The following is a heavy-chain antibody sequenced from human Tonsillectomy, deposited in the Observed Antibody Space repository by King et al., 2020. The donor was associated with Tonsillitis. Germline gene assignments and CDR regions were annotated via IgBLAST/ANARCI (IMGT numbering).Heavy chain of an antibody. CDR2: ISYDGDYK. J-gene: IGHJ6*02. Sequence: VQLVESGGGVVQPGRSLRLSCVASGFTFDSYAMHWVRQAPGKGLEWVAVISYDGDYKFYAESVRGPFTISRDNSKNTLYLEMNSLRVEDTAVYYCAKDLKRVGLSYYGLGVFWGQGTTVTVSS. CDR3: AKDLKRVGLSYYGLGVF. V-gene: IGHV3-30*18. D-gene: IGHD3-10*01. CDR1: GFTFDSYA.